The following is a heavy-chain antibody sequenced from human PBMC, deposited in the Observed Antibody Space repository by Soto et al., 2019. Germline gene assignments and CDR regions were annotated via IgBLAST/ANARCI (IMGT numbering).Heavy chain of an antibody. CDR1: GYTFTGYY. V-gene: IGHV1-2*04. CDR2: INPNSGGT. Sequence: AASVKVSCKASGYTFTGYYMHWVRQAPGQGLEWMGWINPNSGGTNYAQKFQGWVTMTRDTSISTAYMELSRLRSDDTAVYYCASSTSYILWGSAFYYYYGMDVWGQGTTVTVSS. J-gene: IGHJ6*02. D-gene: IGHD3-16*01. CDR3: ASSTSYILWGSAFYYYYGMDV.